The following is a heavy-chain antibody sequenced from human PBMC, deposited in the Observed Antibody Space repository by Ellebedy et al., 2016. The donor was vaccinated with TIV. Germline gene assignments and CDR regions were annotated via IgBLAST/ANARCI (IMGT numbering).Heavy chain of an antibody. D-gene: IGHD6-13*01. Sequence: AASVKVSCKASGYTFTKNVVHLVRQAPGHRLECMVWINTANGNTKYSQNFQGRVTFTRDTSANTAYMEMSSLTSEDTAVYYCARGLQGVYYNYMDVWGKGTTVTVSS. CDR3: ARGLQGVYYNYMDV. J-gene: IGHJ6*03. CDR2: INTANGNT. CDR1: GYTFTKNV. V-gene: IGHV1-3*04.